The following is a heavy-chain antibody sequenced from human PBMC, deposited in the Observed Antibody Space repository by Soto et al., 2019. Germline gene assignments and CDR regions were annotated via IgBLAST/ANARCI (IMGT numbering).Heavy chain of an antibody. J-gene: IGHJ6*02. V-gene: IGHV4-39*01. CDR1: GGSVSISTSY. CDR3: ATLPASMYFYGSDV. Sequence: QLQLRESGPGLVKPSENLSLTCSVSGGSVSISTSYWAWVRQTPGKGLEWLGGILHRGSTYYNPSLKTRLTMAVDTSGDQFSLNPSAVTATDTGVYYCATLPASMYFYGSDVWGPGNTVTVSS. CDR2: ILHRGST. D-gene: IGHD2-2*01.